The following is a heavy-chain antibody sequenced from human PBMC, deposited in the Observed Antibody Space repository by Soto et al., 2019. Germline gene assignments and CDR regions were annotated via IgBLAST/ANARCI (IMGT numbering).Heavy chain of an antibody. Sequence: SQTLSLTCAISGDSVSSNSAAWNWIRQSPSRGLEWLGRTYYRSKWYNDYAVSVKSRITINPDTSKNQFSLQLNSVTPEDTAVYYCARDVSLRRGYSSSEVLAYWGQRTLVTGSA. V-gene: IGHV6-1*01. D-gene: IGHD6-13*01. J-gene: IGHJ4*02. CDR2: TYYRSKWYN. CDR1: GDSVSSNSAA. CDR3: ARDVSLRRGYSSSEVLAY.